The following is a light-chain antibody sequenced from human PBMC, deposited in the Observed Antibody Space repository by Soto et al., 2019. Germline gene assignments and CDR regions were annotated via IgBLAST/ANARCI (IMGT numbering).Light chain of an antibody. V-gene: IGKV3-11*01. CDR3: QQRTNWLNS. CDR2: DTS. J-gene: IGKJ5*01. Sequence: EIVLTQSPATLSLSPGDRATLSCRASQSFSTYLAWYQQKPGQPPRLLIYDTSNRATGIPGRFSGSGSGTYFTLTISSLEPEDFAVYFCQQRTNWLNSFGQGTRLEIK. CDR1: QSFSTY.